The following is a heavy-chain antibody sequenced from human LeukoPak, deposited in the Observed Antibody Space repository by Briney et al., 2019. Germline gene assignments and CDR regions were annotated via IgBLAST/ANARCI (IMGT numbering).Heavy chain of an antibody. CDR3: ATARCGGDCRNYYYYYMDV. Sequence: GASVKVSCKVSGYTLTELSMHWVRQAPGKGLEWMGGFDPEDGETIYAQKFQGRVTMTEDTSTDTAYMELSSLRSEDTAVYYCATARCGGDCRNYYYYYMDVWGKGTTVTVSS. J-gene: IGHJ6*03. D-gene: IGHD2-21*01. V-gene: IGHV1-24*01. CDR1: GYTLTELS. CDR2: FDPEDGET.